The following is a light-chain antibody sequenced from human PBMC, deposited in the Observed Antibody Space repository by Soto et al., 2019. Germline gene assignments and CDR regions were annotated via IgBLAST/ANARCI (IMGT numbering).Light chain of an antibody. CDR3: QQTRSYPST. J-gene: IGKJ4*01. CDR2: GSS. CDR1: QGIITY. V-gene: IGKV1-9*01. Sequence: IQLTQSPSSLSASVGDSVTITCRASQGIITYLAWYQQKPGKAPNLLIYGSSTLQSGVPLRFSGSGSGTDFTLTISSLQAEDFATSYCQQTRSYPSTFGGWTKVDIK.